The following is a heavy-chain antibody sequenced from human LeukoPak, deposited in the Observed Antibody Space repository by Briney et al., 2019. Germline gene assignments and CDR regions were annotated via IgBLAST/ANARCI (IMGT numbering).Heavy chain of an antibody. V-gene: IGHV3-30*02. D-gene: IGHD3-22*01. Sequence: GGSLRLSCAASGFTFSSYGMHWVRQAPGKGLEWVAFIQFDGNNKYYADSVKGRFAISRDNSRNTLFLQMNSLRAEDTAVFYCAKKWSGDYDSSDIIDAFDIWGQGTMVTVSS. CDR2: IQFDGNNK. J-gene: IGHJ3*02. CDR3: AKKWSGDYDSSDIIDAFDI. CDR1: GFTFSSYG.